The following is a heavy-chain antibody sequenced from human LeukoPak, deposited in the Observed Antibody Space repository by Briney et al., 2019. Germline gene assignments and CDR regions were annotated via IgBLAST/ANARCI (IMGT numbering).Heavy chain of an antibody. Sequence: SETLSLTCSVSGVSISSSYWSWIRQPPGKGLEWIGHIYYSGSTHYNPSLNGRVSISRDTSKNFFSLRLRSVTAADTAVYFCARGRVSSSTWYSTYYYFFYMDFWGKGTTVTVSS. D-gene: IGHD4-11*01. CDR3: ARGRVSSSTWYSTYYYFFYMDF. V-gene: IGHV4-59*01. J-gene: IGHJ6*03. CDR1: GVSISSSY. CDR2: IYYSGST.